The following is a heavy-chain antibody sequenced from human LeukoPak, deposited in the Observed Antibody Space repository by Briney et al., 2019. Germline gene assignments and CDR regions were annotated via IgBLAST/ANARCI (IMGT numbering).Heavy chain of an antibody. CDR3: AKDTSHLWSRWGYFDY. CDR2: ISWNSGSI. V-gene: IGHV3-9*01. CDR1: GFTFDDYA. Sequence: GRSLRLSCAASGFTFDDYAMHWVRQAPGKGLEWVSGISWNSGSIGYADSVKGRFTISRDNAKNSLYLQMNSLRAEDTALYYCAKDTSHLWSRWGYFDYWGQGTLVTVSS. J-gene: IGHJ4*02. D-gene: IGHD3-16*01.